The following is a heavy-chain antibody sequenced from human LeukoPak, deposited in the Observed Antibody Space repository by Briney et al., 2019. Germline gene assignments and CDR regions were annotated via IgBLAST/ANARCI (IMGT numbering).Heavy chain of an antibody. Sequence: SETLSLTCTVSGGSITSSSYYWGWIRQPPGKGLEWIVSVYYSGNTYYNPSLRSRVTISVDTSKNQFSLKLSSVTAADTAIYYCTREYGFMTTVFHAFDIWGQGTMVTVSS. CDR1: GGSITSSSYY. J-gene: IGHJ3*02. D-gene: IGHD4-17*01. CDR2: VYYSGNT. CDR3: TREYGFMTTVFHAFDI. V-gene: IGHV4-39*07.